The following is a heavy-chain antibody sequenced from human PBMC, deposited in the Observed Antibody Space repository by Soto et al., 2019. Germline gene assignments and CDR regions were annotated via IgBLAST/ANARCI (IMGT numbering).Heavy chain of an antibody. CDR2: ISSSTSYI. V-gene: IGHV3-21*01. D-gene: IGHD5-12*01. CDR3: ARDRRDGYNFDY. Sequence: GGSLRLSCTASGFTFSSYSMNWVRQAPGKGLEWVSSISSSTSYIYYADSVQGRFTISRDNAKNSLYLQMNSLRAEDTAVYYCARDRRDGYNFDYWGQGTLVTVSS. CDR1: GFTFSSYS. J-gene: IGHJ4*02.